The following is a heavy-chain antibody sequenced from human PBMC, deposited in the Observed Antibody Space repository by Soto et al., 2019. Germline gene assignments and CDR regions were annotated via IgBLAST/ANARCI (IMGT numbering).Heavy chain of an antibody. CDR1: GGSISSGGYY. CDR3: ARGGTRAYFHH. CDR2: IYDSGST. D-gene: IGHD1-1*01. V-gene: IGHV4-31*03. J-gene: IGHJ1*01. Sequence: QVQLQESGPGLVKPSQTLSLTCTVSGGSISSGGYYWSWIRQHPGKGLEWIGSIYDSGSTYYNPSLKSRVTISVDASKNQLSLKLASVTAAETAMSYCARGGTRAYFHHWGQGTLVTVSS.